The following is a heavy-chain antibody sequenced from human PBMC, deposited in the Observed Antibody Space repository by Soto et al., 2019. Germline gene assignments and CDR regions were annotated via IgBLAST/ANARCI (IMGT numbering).Heavy chain of an antibody. Sequence: QVQLVQSGADVKKPGSSVKVSCQASGVTFSSETLGWVRQAPGQGLEWVGGIIPLFGTASYAKKFQGRVTSTADESTSTVYMELSSLRSDDTAVYFCATELGENPASPFDAWGQGTLVTVSS. V-gene: IGHV1-69*01. CDR1: GVTFSSET. J-gene: IGHJ4*02. CDR3: ATELGENPASPFDA. D-gene: IGHD3-10*01. CDR2: IIPLFGTA.